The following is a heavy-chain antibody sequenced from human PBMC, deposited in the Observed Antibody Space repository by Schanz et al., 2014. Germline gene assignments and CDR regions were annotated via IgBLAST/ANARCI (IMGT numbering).Heavy chain of an antibody. CDR1: GYIFINSG. D-gene: IGHD3-9*01. J-gene: IGHJ5*02. V-gene: IGHV1-18*01. Sequence: QIQLVQSGPEVKKPGATVKVSCKASGYIFINSGISWVRQAPGQGLEWMGWISVYNGNTKYPQKLQGRVTMTTDTSTSTAYMELSSLRSEDTAVYYCAKAEYDILTDSYSRLDPWGQGTLVTVSS. CDR2: ISVYNGNT. CDR3: AKAEYDILTDSYSRLDP.